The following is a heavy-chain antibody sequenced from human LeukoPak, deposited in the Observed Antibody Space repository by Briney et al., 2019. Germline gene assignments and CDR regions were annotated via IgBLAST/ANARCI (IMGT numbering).Heavy chain of an antibody. CDR1: GGSFSGYY. CDR3: ARGGLLWFGELLRWFDP. V-gene: IGHV4-34*01. D-gene: IGHD3-10*01. Sequence: PSETLSLTCAVYGGSFSGYYWSWIRQPPGKGLEWIGEINHSGNTNYNPSLKSRVTISVDTSKNQFSLKLSSVTAADTAVYYCARGGLLWFGELLRWFDPWGQGTLVTVSS. J-gene: IGHJ5*02. CDR2: INHSGNT.